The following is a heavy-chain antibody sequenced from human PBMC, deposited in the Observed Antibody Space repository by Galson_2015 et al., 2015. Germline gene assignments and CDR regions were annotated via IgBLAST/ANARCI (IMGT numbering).Heavy chain of an antibody. V-gene: IGHV3-21*01. D-gene: IGHD5-18*01. J-gene: IGHJ3*02. Sequence: SLRLSCAASGFTFSSYSMNWVRQAPGKGLEWDSSISSSSSYIYYADSVKGRFTISRDNAKNSLYLQMNSLRAEDTAVYYCASLGDSYGYGDDAFDIWGQGTMVTVSS. CDR2: ISSSSSYI. CDR1: GFTFSSYS. CDR3: ASLGDSYGYGDDAFDI.